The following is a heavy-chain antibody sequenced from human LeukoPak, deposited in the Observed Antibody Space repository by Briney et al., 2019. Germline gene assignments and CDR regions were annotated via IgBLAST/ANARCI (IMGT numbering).Heavy chain of an antibody. CDR2: IKQDGSEK. CDR3: ARAVPGFDF. V-gene: IGHV3-7*01. Sequence: GGSLRLSCAASGFTFSNYWMSWVRQAPGKGLEWVANIKQDGSEKSYVDSVKGRFTISRDNAKNSLYLQMNSLRAEDTAVYYCARAVPGFDFWGQGTLVTASS. CDR1: GFTFSNYW. J-gene: IGHJ4*02.